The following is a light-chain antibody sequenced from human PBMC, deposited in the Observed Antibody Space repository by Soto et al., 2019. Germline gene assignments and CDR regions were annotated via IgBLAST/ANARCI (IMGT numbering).Light chain of an antibody. J-gene: IGKJ1*01. CDR2: GAS. CDR1: QSVSSSY. CDR3: QQYGSSPVT. V-gene: IGKV3-20*01. Sequence: EIVLTQSPGTLSLSPGERATLSCRASQSVSSSYLAWYQQKPCQAPRLLIYGASSRATGIPDRFSGSGSVTDFTMTISRREPEDFAVYYCQQYGSSPVTFGQGTKVEIK.